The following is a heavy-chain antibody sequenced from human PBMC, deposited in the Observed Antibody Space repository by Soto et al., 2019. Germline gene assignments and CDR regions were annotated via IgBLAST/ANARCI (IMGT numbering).Heavy chain of an antibody. CDR2: INHSGST. CDR1: GGSFSGYY. CDR3: ARGFRNVFTVTTKTFDY. Sequence: LETLSLTCAVYGGSFSGYYLSWIRQPPGKGLEWIGEINHSGSTNYNPSLKSRVTISVDTSKNQFSLKLSSVTAADTAVYYCARGFRNVFTVTTKTFDYWGQGTLVTVSS. J-gene: IGHJ4*02. D-gene: IGHD4-4*01. V-gene: IGHV4-34*01.